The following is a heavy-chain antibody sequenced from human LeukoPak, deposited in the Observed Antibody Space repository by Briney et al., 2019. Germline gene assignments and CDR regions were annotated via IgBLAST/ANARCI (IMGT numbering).Heavy chain of an antibody. CDR2: IYTSGST. V-gene: IGHV4-4*09. CDR3: ARLRNWNYVFDY. Sequence: SETLSLTCTVSGGSISSYYWSWIRQPPGKGLEWIWYIYTSGSTNYNPSLKSRVTISVDTSKNQFSLKLSSVTAADTAVYYCARLRNWNYVFDYWGQGTLVTVSS. J-gene: IGHJ4*02. D-gene: IGHD1-7*01. CDR1: GGSISSYY.